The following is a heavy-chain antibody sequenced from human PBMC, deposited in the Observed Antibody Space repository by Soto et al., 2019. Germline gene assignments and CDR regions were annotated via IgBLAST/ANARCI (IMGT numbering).Heavy chain of an antibody. CDR1: GYTFTSYY. CDR2: INPSGGST. D-gene: IGHD2-2*02. J-gene: IGHJ6*02. V-gene: IGHV1-46*01. CDR3: ARDRVYCSSTSCYTFRALSRPYYYGMDV. Sequence: ASVKVSCKASGYTFTSYYMHWVRQAPGQGLEWMGIINPSGGSTSYAQKFQGRVTMTRDTSTSTVYVELSSLRSEDTAVYYCARDRVYCSSTSCYTFRALSRPYYYGMDVWGQGTTVTVSS.